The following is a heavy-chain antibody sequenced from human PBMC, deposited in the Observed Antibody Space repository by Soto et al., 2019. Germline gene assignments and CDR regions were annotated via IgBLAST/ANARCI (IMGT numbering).Heavy chain of an antibody. V-gene: IGHV3-74*01. CDR1: GFTFSTHW. CDR3: ASDSYDPDV. D-gene: IGHD5-12*01. J-gene: IGHJ4*01. CDR2: INGDGSET. Sequence: PGGSLRLSCAASGFTFSTHWMHWVRQAPGKGLVWVSRINGDGSETTYADSVKGRFTISRDNAKNMVFLEMKNLRAEDTAVYYCASDSYDPDVWGQGTLVTVSS.